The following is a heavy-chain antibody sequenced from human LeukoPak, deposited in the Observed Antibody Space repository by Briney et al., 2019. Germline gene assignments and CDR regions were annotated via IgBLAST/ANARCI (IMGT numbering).Heavy chain of an antibody. D-gene: IGHD2-2*01. V-gene: IGHV1-69*13. CDR2: IIPIFGTA. Sequence: SVKVSCKASGGTFSSYAISWVRQAPGQGLEWMGGIIPIFGTANYAQKFQGRVTITADESTSTAYMELSSLRSEDTAVYYCAREGYCSSTSCQGDYYYMDVWGKGTTVTVSS. CDR1: GGTFSSYA. J-gene: IGHJ6*03. CDR3: AREGYCSSTSCQGDYYYMDV.